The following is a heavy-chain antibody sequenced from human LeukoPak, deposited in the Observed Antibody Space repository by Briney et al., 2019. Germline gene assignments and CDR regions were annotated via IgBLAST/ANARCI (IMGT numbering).Heavy chain of an antibody. J-gene: IGHJ4*01. CDR3: AGGSQYSGPSYFDY. D-gene: IGHD5-12*01. CDR1: GYTFTGYY. CDR2: INPNTGGA. V-gene: IGHV1-2*02. Sequence: ASVKVSCKASGYTFTGYYMHLVRQAPGQGLEWKGWINPNTGGASYAHKFQDRVTMTRATSISTGYMELSRQRLDDTAAYVCAGGSQYSGPSYFDYWGHGALVTVSS.